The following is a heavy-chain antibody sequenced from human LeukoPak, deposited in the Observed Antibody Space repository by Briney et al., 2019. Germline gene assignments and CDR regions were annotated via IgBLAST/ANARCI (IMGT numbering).Heavy chain of an antibody. D-gene: IGHD4-17*01. CDR1: GGSISSYY. J-gene: IGHJ3*02. CDR3: ARIEFLATTIYGDYTPPYAFDI. V-gene: IGHV4-59*01. Sequence: SETLSLTCTVSGGSISSYYWSWIRQPPGKGLEWIGYIYYSGSTNYNPSLKSRVTISVDTSKNQFSLKLSSVTAADTAVYYCARIEFLATTIYGDYTPPYAFDICGQGTIATVSS. CDR2: IYYSGST.